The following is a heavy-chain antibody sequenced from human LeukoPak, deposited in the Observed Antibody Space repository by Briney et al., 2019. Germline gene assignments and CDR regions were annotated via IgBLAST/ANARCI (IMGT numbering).Heavy chain of an antibody. Sequence: ASVKVSCKASGYAFSVYHIHWVRQAPGQGLEWMAWINPDSGGTNYAQKFQGRVTMTRDTSISTAYLEVSSLRSDDTAVYYCAKGGSGSYTYYYYGMDVWGQGTTVTVSS. J-gene: IGHJ6*02. CDR3: AKGGSGSYTYYYYGMDV. CDR1: GYAFSVYH. D-gene: IGHD3-10*01. V-gene: IGHV1-2*02. CDR2: INPDSGGT.